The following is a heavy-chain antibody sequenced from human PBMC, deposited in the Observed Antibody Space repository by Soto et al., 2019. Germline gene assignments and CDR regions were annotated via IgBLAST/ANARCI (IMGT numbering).Heavy chain of an antibody. CDR1: GDSITNSHW. CDR2: IYHTGSN. Sequence: QVQLQESGPGLVKPSGTLSLTCAVSGDSITNSHWWTWVRQAPGKGLEWIGEIYHTGSNNYNPSLRSRATMAVDKSTNQFSLRLTSVTAADTAVYYCALRFFASWFDPWGQGTLVIVSS. V-gene: IGHV4-4*02. D-gene: IGHD3-3*01. CDR3: ALRFFASWFDP. J-gene: IGHJ5*02.